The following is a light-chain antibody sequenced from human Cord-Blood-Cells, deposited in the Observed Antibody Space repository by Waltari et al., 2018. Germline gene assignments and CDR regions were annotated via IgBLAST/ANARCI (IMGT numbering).Light chain of an antibody. Sequence: DIQMTQSPSSLSASVGDRVTITCRASQSISSYLNWYQQKPGKAPKLLIYAASSLQSGVPSRFSGSGSGTDFTLTISSLQPEDFATYYCQQSYSTPLTFGGGTKVGSK. CDR2: AAS. CDR1: QSISSY. CDR3: QQSYSTPLT. J-gene: IGKJ4*01. V-gene: IGKV1-39*01.